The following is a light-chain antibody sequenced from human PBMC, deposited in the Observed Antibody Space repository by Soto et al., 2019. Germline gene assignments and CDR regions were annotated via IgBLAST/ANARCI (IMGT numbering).Light chain of an antibody. CDR1: QSVSSN. Sequence: EIVLTQSPGTLSLSPGERATLSCRASQSVSSNYLAWYQQKPGQAPRLLIYGASTRATGIPARFSGSGSGTEFTLTISSLQSEDFAVYYCQQYNNWPPLTFGGGTRWIS. CDR3: QQYNNWPPLT. CDR2: GAS. V-gene: IGKV3-15*01. J-gene: IGKJ4*01.